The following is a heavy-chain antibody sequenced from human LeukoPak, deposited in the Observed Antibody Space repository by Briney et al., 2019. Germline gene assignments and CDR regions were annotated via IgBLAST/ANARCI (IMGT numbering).Heavy chain of an antibody. V-gene: IGHV3-30*01. CDR1: GFIFSNYA. D-gene: IGHD1-1*01. CDR3: ARFKVGTNTTQKNAFDI. J-gene: IGHJ3*02. Sequence: GGSLRLSCAASGFIFSNYAMHWVRQAPGKGLEWVAVISFDATKEYFGKSVKGRFTISRDNSKATLYLQMHRLRIENTALYFCARFKVGTNTTQKNAFDIWGRGTEVAVSS. CDR2: ISFDATKE.